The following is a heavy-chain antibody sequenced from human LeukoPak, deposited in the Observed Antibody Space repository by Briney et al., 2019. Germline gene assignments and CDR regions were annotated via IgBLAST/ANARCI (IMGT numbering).Heavy chain of an antibody. D-gene: IGHD2-2*02. CDR2: INHSGST. V-gene: IGHV4-34*01. J-gene: IGHJ5*02. CDR3: ARGVGYCSSTSCYRAHWFDP. CDR1: GGSLSVYY. Sequence: SETLSLTCAVYGGSLSVYYWSWIRQPPGKGLEWIGEINHSGSTNYNPSLKSRDTISVDTCKDQSSLKLSSVTAADTAVYYCARGVGYCSSTSCYRAHWFDPWGQGTLVTVSS.